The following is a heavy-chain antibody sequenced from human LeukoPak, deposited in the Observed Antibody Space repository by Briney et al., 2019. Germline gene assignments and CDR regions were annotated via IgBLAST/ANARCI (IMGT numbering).Heavy chain of an antibody. D-gene: IGHD3-10*01. CDR1: GDTFSSYP. V-gene: IGHV1-69*04. CDR3: ARASPRGPGYDY. CDR2: IIPTLGLA. Sequence: ASVKVSCKASGDTFSSYPVSWVRQAPGQGLEWMGRIIPTLGLAKFAPKFQGRVTISADKSTSTVHMEVNSLKSEDTAVYYCARASPRGPGYDYWGQGTRVTVSS. J-gene: IGHJ4*02.